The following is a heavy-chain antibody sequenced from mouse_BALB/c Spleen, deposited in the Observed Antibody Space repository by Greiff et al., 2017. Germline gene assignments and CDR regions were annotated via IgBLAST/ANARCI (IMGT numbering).Heavy chain of an antibody. CDR1: EYEFPSHD. D-gene: IGHD1-1*01. J-gene: IGHJ3*01. Sequence: EVQLVESGGGLVQPGESLKLSCESTEYEFPSHDMSWVRKTPEKRLELVADINSDGGSTYYPDTMERRFIISRDNTKKPLYLQMSSLKSEDTALYYCASDGSSSLFAYWGQGTLVTVSA. V-gene: IGHV5-2*01. CDR2: INSDGGST. CDR3: ASDGSSSLFAY.